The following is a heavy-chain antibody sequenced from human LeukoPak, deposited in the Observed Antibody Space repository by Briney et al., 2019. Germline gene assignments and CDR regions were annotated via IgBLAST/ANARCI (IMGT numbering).Heavy chain of an antibody. J-gene: IGHJ4*02. Sequence: ASVKVSCKASGYTFTSYSMHWVRQAPGQGLEWMGVINPSGGSTSYAQKFQGRVTMTRDMSTSTVYMELSSLRSEDTAVYYCAKKLGVHSSSWYVFDYWGQGTLVTASS. CDR2: INPSGGST. V-gene: IGHV1-46*01. CDR3: AKKLGVHSSSWYVFDY. D-gene: IGHD6-13*01. CDR1: GYTFTSYS.